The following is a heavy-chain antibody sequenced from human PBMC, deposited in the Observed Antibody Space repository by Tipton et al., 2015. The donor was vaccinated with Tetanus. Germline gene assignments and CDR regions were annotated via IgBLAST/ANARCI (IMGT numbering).Heavy chain of an antibody. CDR2: IWYDGSNQ. D-gene: IGHD5-24*01. CDR3: ARRTNSGHVYNPLDL. V-gene: IGHV3-33*07. CDR1: GFTFKHHG. J-gene: IGHJ3*01. Sequence: SLRLSCEASGFTFKHHGMYWVRQAPGKGLERVANIWYDGSNQDYGHSVRGRFTISRDNSKNTLFLQMNSLRAEDTAVYYCARRTNSGHVYNPLDLWGQGTMAIVSS.